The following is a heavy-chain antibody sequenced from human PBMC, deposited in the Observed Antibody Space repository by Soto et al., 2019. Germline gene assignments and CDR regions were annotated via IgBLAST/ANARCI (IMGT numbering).Heavy chain of an antibody. J-gene: IGHJ4*02. CDR3: AKRGDLGGNCNPFDY. V-gene: IGHV3-23*01. CDR2: ISGSGGST. CDR1: GFTFSSYA. D-gene: IGHD1-20*01. Sequence: GGPLRLSCGSSGFTFSSYAMIWVRPAPGKGLEWVSAISGSGGSTYYADSVKGRFTISRDNSKNTLYLQMNSLRAEDTAVYYCAKRGDLGGNCNPFDYWGQGTLVTVSS.